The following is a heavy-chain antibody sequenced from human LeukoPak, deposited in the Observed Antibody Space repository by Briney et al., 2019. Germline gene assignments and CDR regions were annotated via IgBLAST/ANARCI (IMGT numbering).Heavy chain of an antibody. D-gene: IGHD2/OR15-2a*01. Sequence: PSETLSLTCTVSGGSISSSSYYWSWIRQPPGKGLEWIGYIYYSGSTNYNPSLKSRVTISVDTSKNQFSLKLSSVTAADTAVYYCARYAFQRFDPWGQGTLVTVSS. V-gene: IGHV4-61*01. CDR3: ARYAFQRFDP. CDR1: GGSISSSSYY. J-gene: IGHJ5*02. CDR2: IYYSGST.